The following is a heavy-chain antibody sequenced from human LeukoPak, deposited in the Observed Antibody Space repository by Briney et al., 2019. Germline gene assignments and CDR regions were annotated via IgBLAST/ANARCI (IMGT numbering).Heavy chain of an antibody. CDR2: IYHSGSS. CDR3: ARGVYDDLYYFDF. D-gene: IGHD3-3*01. Sequence: PSETLSLTCTVSGGSISSGDSYCNWVRQPPGKGLEWIGYIYHSGSSYYAPSLTSRVTMSVDTSKNQFSLKLSSVTVTDTAVYYCARGVYDDLYYFDFWGQGTLVTVSS. CDR1: GGSISSGDSY. V-gene: IGHV4-30-4*01. J-gene: IGHJ4*02.